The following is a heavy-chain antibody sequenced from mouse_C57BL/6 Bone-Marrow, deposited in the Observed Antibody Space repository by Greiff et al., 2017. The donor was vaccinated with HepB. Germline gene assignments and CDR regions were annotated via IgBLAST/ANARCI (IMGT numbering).Heavy chain of an antibody. CDR2: ITHSGET. Sequence: QVQLQQSGPGLVKPSQSLFLTCSITGFPITSGYYWIWIRQSPGKPLEWMGYITHSGETFYNPSLQSPISITRETSKNQFFLQLNSVTTEDTAMYYCAGGPSSLWYFDVWGTGTTVTVSS. CDR1: GFPITSGYY. D-gene: IGHD6-1*01. CDR3: AGGPSSLWYFDV. V-gene: IGHV12-3*01. J-gene: IGHJ1*03.